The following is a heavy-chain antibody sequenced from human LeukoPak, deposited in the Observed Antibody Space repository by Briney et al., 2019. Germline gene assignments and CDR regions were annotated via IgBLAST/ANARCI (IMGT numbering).Heavy chain of an antibody. CDR1: GGSFSDYY. D-gene: IGHD4-11*01. CDR3: ARAPWAYGNYVHAFDI. V-gene: IGHV4-34*01. J-gene: IGHJ3*02. CDR2: IYSGGRI. Sequence: SETLSLTCAVYGGSFSDYYWAWIRQPPGKGLEWIGSIYSGGRIHYNPSLKSRVSISIDTSNNDLSLKVTSVTAADTAGYYCARAPWAYGNYVHAFDIWGQGTMVTVSS.